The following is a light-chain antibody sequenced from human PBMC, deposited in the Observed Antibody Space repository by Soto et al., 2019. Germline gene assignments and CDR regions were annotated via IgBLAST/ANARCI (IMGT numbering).Light chain of an antibody. CDR3: QQYDITPPNT. CDR1: QIVRSTY. CDR2: GAS. V-gene: IGKV3-20*01. Sequence: EIVLTQSPGTLSLSPGEGATLSCRASQIVRSTYLAWFQQKPGQAPRLLIYGASTSATGIPDRFSGSGSGTDFTLTISGLEPKDFALYYCQQYDITPPNTFGGGTKVDIK. J-gene: IGKJ4*01.